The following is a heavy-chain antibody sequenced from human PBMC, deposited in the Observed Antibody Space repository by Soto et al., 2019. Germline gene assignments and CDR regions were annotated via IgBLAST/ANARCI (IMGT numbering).Heavy chain of an antibody. J-gene: IGHJ6*02. CDR1: GGTFSSYA. CDR2: IIPIFGTA. CDR3: ARLPDVSHYYYYGMDV. Sequence: QVQLVQSGAEVKKPGSSVKVSCKASGGTFSSYATSWVRQAPGQGLEWMGGIIPIFGTANYAQKFQGRVTITADESTSTAYMELSSLRSEDTAVYYCARLPDVSHYYYYGMDVWGQGTTVTVSS. V-gene: IGHV1-69*01.